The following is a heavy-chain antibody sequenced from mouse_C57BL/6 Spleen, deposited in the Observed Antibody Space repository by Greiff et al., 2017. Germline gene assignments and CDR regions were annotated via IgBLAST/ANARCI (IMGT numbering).Heavy chain of an antibody. Sequence: EVHLVESGGDLVKPGGSLKLSCAASGFTFSSYGMSWVRQTPDKRLEWVATISSGGSYTYYPDSVKGRFTISRDNAKNTLYLQMSSLKSEDTAMYYCARYDGYYGAMDYWGQGTSVTVSS. CDR2: ISSGGSYT. V-gene: IGHV5-6*01. D-gene: IGHD2-3*01. CDR1: GFTFSSYG. CDR3: ARYDGYYGAMDY. J-gene: IGHJ4*01.